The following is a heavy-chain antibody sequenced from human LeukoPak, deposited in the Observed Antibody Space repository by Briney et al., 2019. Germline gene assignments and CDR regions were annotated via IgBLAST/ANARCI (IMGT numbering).Heavy chain of an antibody. V-gene: IGHV3-33*06. CDR3: AKPTRGSGGSYLIDY. J-gene: IGHJ4*02. CDR1: GFTFSDYY. D-gene: IGHD1-26*01. Sequence: GGSLRLSCAASGFTFSDYYMSWIRQAPGKGLEWVAVIWVDGSYKYYADSVKGRFTISRDNYKNTLYVQMNSLRADDTGVYYCAKPTRGSGGSYLIDYWGQGTLVTVSS. CDR2: IWVDGSYK.